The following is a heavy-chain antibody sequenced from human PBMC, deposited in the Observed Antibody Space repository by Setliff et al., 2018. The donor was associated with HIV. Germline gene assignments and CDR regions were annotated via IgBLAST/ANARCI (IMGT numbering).Heavy chain of an antibody. Sequence: SETLSLTCSVYGGSFSGYLWSWIRQSPGKGLEWIGEIKYTGRTTYNPSLKSRVTLTVDMSKNQFSLRLTSVTAADTAVYYCARFDQWLRSGLDSWGQGTLVTVS. CDR1: GGSFSGYL. V-gene: IGHV4-34*01. CDR2: IKYTGRT. J-gene: IGHJ4*02. CDR3: ARFDQWLRSGLDS. D-gene: IGHD5-12*01.